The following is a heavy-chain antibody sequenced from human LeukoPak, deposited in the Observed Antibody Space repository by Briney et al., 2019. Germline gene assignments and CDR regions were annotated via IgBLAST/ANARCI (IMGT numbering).Heavy chain of an antibody. V-gene: IGHV1-69*01. CDR3: ARDSITVFGVVTPRRFYFDY. D-gene: IGHD3-3*01. CDR2: IIPIFGTA. Sequence: SVKVSCKASGGTFSSYAISWVRQAPGQGLEWMGGIIPIFGTANYAQKFQGRVTITADESTSTAYMELSSLRSEDTAVYYCARDSITVFGVVTPRRFYFDYWGQGTLVTVSS. J-gene: IGHJ4*02. CDR1: GGTFSSYA.